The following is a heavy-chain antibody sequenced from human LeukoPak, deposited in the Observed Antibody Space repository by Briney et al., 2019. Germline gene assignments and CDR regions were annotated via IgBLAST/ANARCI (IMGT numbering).Heavy chain of an antibody. D-gene: IGHD2-2*01. V-gene: IGHV3-30*18. CDR3: AKNLCSSTSCYADY. Sequence: GGSLRLSCAASGFTFISYGMHSVRQAPGKGLECVAVISYDGSNKYYTDSVKGRFTISRDNSKNTLYLQMNSLRAEDTAVYYCAKNLCSSTSCYADYWGQGTLVTVSS. J-gene: IGHJ4*02. CDR2: ISYDGSNK. CDR1: GFTFISYG.